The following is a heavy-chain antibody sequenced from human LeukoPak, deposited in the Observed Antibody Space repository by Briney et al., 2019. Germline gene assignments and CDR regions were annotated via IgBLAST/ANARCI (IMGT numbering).Heavy chain of an antibody. D-gene: IGHD3-10*01. CDR1: GYTFTGHY. Sequence: ASVKVSCKASGYTFTGHYMHWVRQAPGQGLEWMGWINPNSGGTNYAQKFQGRVTMTRDTSISTAYMELSRLRSDDTAVYYCAREAPPGTMVRGGIDYWGQGTLVTVSS. V-gene: IGHV1-2*02. CDR3: AREAPPGTMVRGGIDY. J-gene: IGHJ4*02. CDR2: INPNSGGT.